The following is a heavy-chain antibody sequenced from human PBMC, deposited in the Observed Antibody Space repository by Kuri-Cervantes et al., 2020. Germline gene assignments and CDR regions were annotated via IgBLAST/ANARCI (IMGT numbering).Heavy chain of an antibody. CDR3: ARRFPSGDGFYDY. CDR1: GGSLIPYY. J-gene: IGHJ4*02. Sequence: SETLSLTCTVSGGSLIPYYWSWIRQPPGKRLEWIGYIHYSGNTDYNSSLKGRVTLSVDTSKNQFSLKMTSVTAADTAFYYCARRFPSGDGFYDYWGQGSLVTVSS. V-gene: IGHV4-59*01. CDR2: IHYSGNT. D-gene: IGHD3-3*01.